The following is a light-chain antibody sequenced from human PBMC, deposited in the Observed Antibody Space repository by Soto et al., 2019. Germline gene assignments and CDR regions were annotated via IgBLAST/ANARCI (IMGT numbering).Light chain of an antibody. CDR2: GTS. Sequence: IVLPQSPPNLSLSPGERATLSSRHTQKVSNNYLSWYQQKPGQAPRLLVHGTSNRETGIPARFSGSGSGTEFTLTISSLESEDFATYYCQQYETFSGTFGQGTKVDIK. J-gene: IGKJ1*01. CDR3: QQYETFSGT. V-gene: IGKV3-20*01. CDR1: QKVSNNY.